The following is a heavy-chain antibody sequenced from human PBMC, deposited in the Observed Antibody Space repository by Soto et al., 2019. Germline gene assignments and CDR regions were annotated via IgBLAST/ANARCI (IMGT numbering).Heavy chain of an antibody. CDR2: IKQDGSEK. J-gene: IGHJ3*02. V-gene: IGHV3-7*05. D-gene: IGHD6-19*01. CDR3: ARVIQWLVPRGAFDI. Sequence: EVQLVESGGGLVQPGGSLRLSCAASGFTFSSYWMSWVRQAPGKGLEWVANIKQDGSEKYYVDSVKGRFTITRDNAKNSLHLQMNSLRAEDTAVYYCARVIQWLVPRGAFDIWGQGTMVTVSS. CDR1: GFTFSSYW.